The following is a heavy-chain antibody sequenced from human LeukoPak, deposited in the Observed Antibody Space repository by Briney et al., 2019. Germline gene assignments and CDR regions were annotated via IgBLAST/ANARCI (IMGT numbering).Heavy chain of an antibody. D-gene: IGHD4-17*01. CDR3: ARERAVGYLRGYYFDY. CDR1: GYTFTGYY. CDR2: INPNSGGT. Sequence: GASMKVSCKASGYTFTGYYMHWVRQAPGQGLEWMGWINPNSGGTNYAQKFQGRVTMTRDTSISTAYMELSRLRSDDTAVYYCARERAVGYLRGYYFDYWGQGTLVTVSS. J-gene: IGHJ4*02. V-gene: IGHV1-2*02.